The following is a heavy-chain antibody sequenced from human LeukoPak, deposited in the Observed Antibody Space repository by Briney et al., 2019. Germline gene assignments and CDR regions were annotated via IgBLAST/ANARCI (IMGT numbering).Heavy chain of an antibody. CDR1: GGSISSYY. J-gene: IGHJ4*02. CDR2: IYYSGST. CDR3: ASNDSGYDLQFDY. V-gene: IGHV4-59*01. D-gene: IGHD5-12*01. Sequence: SETLSLTCTVSGGSISSYYWSWIRQPPGKGLEWIGYIYYSGSTNYNPSLKSRVTISVDTSKNQFSLKMSSVTAADTAVYYCASNDSGYDLQFDYWGQGTLVTVSS.